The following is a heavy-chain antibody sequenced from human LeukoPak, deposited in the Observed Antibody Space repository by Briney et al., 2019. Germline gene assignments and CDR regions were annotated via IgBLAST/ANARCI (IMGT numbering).Heavy chain of an antibody. J-gene: IGHJ4*02. V-gene: IGHV1-18*01. CDR3: ARGPPIAAAGPFLDY. CDR1: GYTFTSYG. CDR2: ISAYNGNT. D-gene: IGHD6-13*01. Sequence: GASVKVSCKASGYTFTSYGISWVRQAPGQGLEWMGWISAYNGNTNYAQKLQGRVTMTTDTSTSTAYMELGSLRSDDTAVYYCARGPPIAAAGPFLDYWGQGTLVTVSS.